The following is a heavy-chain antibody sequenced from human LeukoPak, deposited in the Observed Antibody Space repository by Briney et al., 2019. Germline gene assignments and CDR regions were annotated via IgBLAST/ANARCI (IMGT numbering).Heavy chain of an antibody. D-gene: IGHD3-22*01. V-gene: IGHV4-59*10. CDR3: ARASYYSDSGWFDP. CDR2: VYSSGST. CDR1: GGLMSNYY. J-gene: IGHJ5*02. Sequence: SETLSLTCAVSGGLMSNYYWTWLRQPAGKGLEWIGRVYSSGSTNYNPSLKSRVTMSVDTSKNQFSLRMSSVTAADTAIYYCARASYYSDSGWFDPWGQGTLVTVSS.